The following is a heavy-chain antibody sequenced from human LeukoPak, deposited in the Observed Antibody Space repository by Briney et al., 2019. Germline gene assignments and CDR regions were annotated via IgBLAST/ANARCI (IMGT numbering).Heavy chain of an antibody. J-gene: IGHJ4*02. Sequence: SETLSLTCAVYGGSFSGYYWSWIRQPPGKGLEWIGEINHSGSTNYNPSLKSRVTISVDTSKNQFSLKVTSVSAADTGVYYCARAPEFSSGWLLDCWGQGSLVTVSS. CDR1: GGSFSGYY. V-gene: IGHV4-34*01. CDR3: ARAPEFSSGWLLDC. CDR2: INHSGST. D-gene: IGHD6-19*01.